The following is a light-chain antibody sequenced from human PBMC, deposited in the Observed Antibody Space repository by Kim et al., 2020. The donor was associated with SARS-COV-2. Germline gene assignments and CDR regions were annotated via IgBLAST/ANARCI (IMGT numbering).Light chain of an antibody. CDR3: QQSSKSFT. CDR2: DAS. J-gene: IGKJ3*01. CDR1: QSVSSS. V-gene: IGKV3-11*01. Sequence: EIVLTQSPATLSLSPGERATLSCRASQSVSSSLAWYQQKPGQAPRLLIYDASNRATGIPARFSGSGSGTDFTLTISSLEPEDFAVYYCQQSSKSFTFGPGTKVDIK.